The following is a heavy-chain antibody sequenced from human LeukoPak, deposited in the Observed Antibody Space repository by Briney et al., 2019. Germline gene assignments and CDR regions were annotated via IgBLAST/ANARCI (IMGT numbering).Heavy chain of an antibody. D-gene: IGHD3-10*01. V-gene: IGHV3-21*01. CDR1: GFTFSSYS. CDR2: ISGGGSYI. J-gene: IGHJ5*02. Sequence: GGSLRLSCAASGFTFSSYSMDWVRQAPGKGLEWVSFISGGGSYIYYAESVKGRFTISRDNAKNSLYLQMNSLRAEDTAIYYCARDRVASGRFGEVASWGQGTLVTVSS. CDR3: ARDRVASGRFGEVAS.